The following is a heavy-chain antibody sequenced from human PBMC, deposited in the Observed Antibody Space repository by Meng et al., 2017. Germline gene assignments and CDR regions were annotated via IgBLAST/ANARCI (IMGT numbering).Heavy chain of an antibody. D-gene: IGHD3-22*01. CDR2: IYYSGST. CDR1: GGSISSSSYY. V-gene: IGHV4-39*07. J-gene: IGHJ3*02. Sequence: SETLSLTCTVSGGSISSSSYYWGWIRQPPGKGLEWIGSIYYSGSTYYNPSLKSRVTISVDTSKNQFSLKLSSVTAADTAVYYCARVLGSEDYYDSSGYYSRAAFDIWGQGTMVTVSS. CDR3: ARVLGSEDYYDSSGYYSRAAFDI.